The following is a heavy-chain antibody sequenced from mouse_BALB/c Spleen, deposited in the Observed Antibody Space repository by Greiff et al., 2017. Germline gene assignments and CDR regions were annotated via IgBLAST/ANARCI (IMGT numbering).Heavy chain of an antibody. Sequence: DVMLVESGGGLVQPGGSMKLSCVASGFTFSNYWMNWVRQSPEKGLEWVAEIRLKSNNYATHYAESVKGRFTISRDDSKSSVYLQMNNLRAEDTGIYYCTSYDYTWFAYWGQGTLVTVSA. J-gene: IGHJ3*01. CDR2: IRLKSNNYAT. D-gene: IGHD2-4*01. CDR3: TSYDYTWFAY. CDR1: GFTFSNYW. V-gene: IGHV6-6*02.